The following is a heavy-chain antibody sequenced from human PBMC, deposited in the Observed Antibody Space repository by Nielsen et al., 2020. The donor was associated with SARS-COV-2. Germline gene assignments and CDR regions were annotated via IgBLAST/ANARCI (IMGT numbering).Heavy chain of an antibody. Sequence: GESLKISCAASGFTFSSCAMSWVRQAPGKGLEWVSAISGSGGSTYYADSVKGRFTISRDNSKNTLYLQMNSLRAEDTAVYYCANWKSASIAARLYYYGMDVWGQGTTVTVSS. V-gene: IGHV3-23*01. CDR3: ANWKSASIAARLYYYGMDV. CDR2: ISGSGGST. CDR1: GFTFSSCA. D-gene: IGHD6-6*01. J-gene: IGHJ6*02.